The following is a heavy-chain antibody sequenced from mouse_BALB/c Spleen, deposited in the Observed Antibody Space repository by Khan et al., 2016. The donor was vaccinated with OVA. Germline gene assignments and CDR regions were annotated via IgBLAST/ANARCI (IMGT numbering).Heavy chain of an antibody. CDR3: ARPYDSSHDFDY. CDR2: IYPGTGST. Sequence: QVQLQQSGAELVRPGASVNLSCKTSGYIFTSYWIHWVKQRSGQGLEWIARIYPGTGSTYYNEKFKGKATLTADKSSITAYLQLSSLKSKDSAVNFGARPYDSSHDFDYWGQGTTLTVSS. V-gene: IGHV1S132*01. D-gene: IGHD1-1*01. CDR1: GYIFTSYW. J-gene: IGHJ2*01.